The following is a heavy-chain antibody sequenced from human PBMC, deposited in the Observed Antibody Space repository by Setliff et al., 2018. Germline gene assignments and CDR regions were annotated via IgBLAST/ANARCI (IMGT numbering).Heavy chain of an antibody. CDR3: ARDRTYYGSGTYTRWFDY. V-gene: IGHV4-61*01. J-gene: IGHJ4*02. CDR1: GDSINSYPYY. CDR2: IFYSGDT. D-gene: IGHD3-10*01. Sequence: PSETLSLTCTVSGDSINSYPYYWGWIRHSPGKGLEWIGFIFYSGDTKSNPSLKSRVTMSVDTSKNQFSLQLSSVTAADTAVYYCARDRTYYGSGTYTRWFDYWGQGTLVTVSS.